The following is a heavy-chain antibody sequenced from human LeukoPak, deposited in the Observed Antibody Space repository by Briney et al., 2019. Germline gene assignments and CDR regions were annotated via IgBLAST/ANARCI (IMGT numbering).Heavy chain of an antibody. J-gene: IGHJ5*02. V-gene: IGHV4-30-4*01. CDR3: ARPYYYDSRIDP. D-gene: IGHD3-22*01. Sequence: SQTLSLTCTVSGGSISSGDYYWSWIRQPPGKGLEWIAYMYYSGSTYYNPSLKSRVTMSADTSKNQLSLKLSSVTAADTDVYYCARPYYYDSRIDPWGQGILVTVSS. CDR1: GGSISSGDYY. CDR2: MYYSGST.